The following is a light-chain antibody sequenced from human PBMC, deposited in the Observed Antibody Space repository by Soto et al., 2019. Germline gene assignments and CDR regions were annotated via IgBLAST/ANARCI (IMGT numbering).Light chain of an antibody. CDR1: KLGDKY. CDR2: QDS. J-gene: IGLJ2*01. V-gene: IGLV3-1*01. CDR3: QAWDSSIVV. Sequence: ELTQPPSVSVSPGQTASITCSGDKLGDKYACWYQQKPGQSPVLVIYQDSKRPSGIPERFSGSNSGNTATLTISGTQAMDEADYYCQAWDSSIVVFGGGTKLTVL.